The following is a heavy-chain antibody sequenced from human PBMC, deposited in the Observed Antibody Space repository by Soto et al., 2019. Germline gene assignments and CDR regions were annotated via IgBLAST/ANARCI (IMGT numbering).Heavy chain of an antibody. CDR2: IYWDDDK. V-gene: IGHV2-5*02. Sequence: SGPTLVKPTQTLTLTCTFSGFSLSTSGVGVGWIRQPPGKALEWLALIYWDDDKRYSPSLKSRLTITKDTSKNQVVLTMTNMDPVDTATYYCAHIRSRDRGEDYYYYYMDVWGKGTTVTVSS. J-gene: IGHJ6*03. D-gene: IGHD2-21*01. CDR3: AHIRSRDRGEDYYYYYMDV. CDR1: GFSLSTSGVG.